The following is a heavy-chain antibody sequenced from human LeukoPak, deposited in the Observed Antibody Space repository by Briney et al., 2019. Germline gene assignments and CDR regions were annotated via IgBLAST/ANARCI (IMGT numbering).Heavy chain of an antibody. Sequence: GGSLRLSCAASGFTFSSYWMTWVRQAPGKGLEWVSVIYSGGSTYYADSVKGRFTISRDNSKNTLYLQMNSLRAEDTAVYYCARCNYDILTGYYYYYMDVWGKGTTVTISS. CDR3: ARCNYDILTGYYYYYMDV. CDR1: GFTFSSYW. CDR2: IYSGGST. V-gene: IGHV3-66*01. J-gene: IGHJ6*03. D-gene: IGHD3-9*01.